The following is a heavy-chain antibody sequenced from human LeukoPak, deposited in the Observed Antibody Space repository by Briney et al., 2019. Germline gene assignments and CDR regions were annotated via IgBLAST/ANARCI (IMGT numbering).Heavy chain of an antibody. V-gene: IGHV3-66*01. D-gene: IGHD3-16*02. CDR1: GFTVSDNY. Sequence: GGSLRLSCVVSGFTVSDNYMNWVRQAPGKGLGWLSIIYNDGTTYYADSVRGRFTISRDSSKSTIYLQMNSLRPEDTAVYYCARDSFQTSWGQGTLVTVSS. J-gene: IGHJ5*02. CDR2: IYNDGTT. CDR3: ARDSFQTS.